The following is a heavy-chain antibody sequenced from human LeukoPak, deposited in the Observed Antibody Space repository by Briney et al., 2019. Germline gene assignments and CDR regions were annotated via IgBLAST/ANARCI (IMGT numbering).Heavy chain of an antibody. CDR2: INHSGST. D-gene: IGHD3-22*01. J-gene: IGHJ4*02. CDR1: GVSFSGYY. V-gene: IGHV4-34*01. CDR3: VTYYFDSSGPKKNY. Sequence: PSETLSLTCAVYGVSFSGYYWSWIRQPPGKGLEWIGEINHSGSTNYNPSLKSRVTISVDTSKKQFSLKLSSLTAADTAVYYCVTYYFDSSGPKKNYWGQGTLVTVSS.